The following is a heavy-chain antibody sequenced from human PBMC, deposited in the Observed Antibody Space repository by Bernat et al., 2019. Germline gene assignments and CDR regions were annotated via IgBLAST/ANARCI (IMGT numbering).Heavy chain of an antibody. J-gene: IGHJ4*02. CDR1: GYTFTGYY. CDR2: NNPNRGGT. V-gene: IGHV1-2*06. Sequence: QVQLVQSGAEVKKPGASVKVSCKASGYTFTGYYMHWVRQAPGQGLEWMGRNNPNRGGTNYAQKFQGRVTMTRDTSISTAYMELSRLRSDDTAVYYCARGSLGELSFDYWGQGTLVTVSS. CDR3: ARGSLGELSFDY. D-gene: IGHD3-16*02.